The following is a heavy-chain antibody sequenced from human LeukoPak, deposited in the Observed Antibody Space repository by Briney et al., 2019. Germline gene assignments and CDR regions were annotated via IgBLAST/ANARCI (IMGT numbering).Heavy chain of an antibody. V-gene: IGHV3-21*01. CDR1: GCTFSNYA. Sequence: GGSLRLSCGVSGCTFSNYAMNWVRQAPGKGLEWVSSISGSSSHTYYADSLKGRFTISRDNARNSLYLQLNSLRADDTAVYYCATDSPVAGSKALDYWGQGTLVTVSS. J-gene: IGHJ4*02. D-gene: IGHD6-19*01. CDR3: ATDSPVAGSKALDY. CDR2: ISGSSSHT.